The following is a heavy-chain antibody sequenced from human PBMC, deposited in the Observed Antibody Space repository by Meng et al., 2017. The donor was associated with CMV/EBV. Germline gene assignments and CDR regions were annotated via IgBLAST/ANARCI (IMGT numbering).Heavy chain of an antibody. D-gene: IGHD1-7*01. J-gene: IGHJ6*02. V-gene: IGHV3-30*04. CDR3: ASDSNWNYEGPYYYGMDV. Sequence: GESLKISCAASGFTFSSYAMHWVRQAPGKGLEWVAVISYDGRNKYYYYADSVKGRVTISRDNPKNTLYLQMISLRDEDTAVYYCASDSNWNYEGPYYYGMDVWGQGTTVTVSS. CDR1: GFTFSSYA. CDR2: ISYDGRNK.